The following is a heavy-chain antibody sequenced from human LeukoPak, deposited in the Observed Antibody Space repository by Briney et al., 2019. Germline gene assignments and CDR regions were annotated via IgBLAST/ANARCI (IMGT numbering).Heavy chain of an antibody. D-gene: IGHD1-26*01. CDR2: IAITGNT. Sequence: GGSLRLSCAASGFIFSSYDMHWVRQAAGKGLEWVSSIAITGNTYYSGSVKGRFTISRENAKNSLYLQMNSLRAGDTAVYYCARGPTGGLDSWGQGTLVTVSS. V-gene: IGHV3-13*04. J-gene: IGHJ5*01. CDR1: GFIFSSYD. CDR3: ARGPTGGLDS.